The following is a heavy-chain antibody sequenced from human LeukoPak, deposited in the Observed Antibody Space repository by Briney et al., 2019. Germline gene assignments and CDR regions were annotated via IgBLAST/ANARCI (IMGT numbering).Heavy chain of an antibody. CDR1: GFTFDDYA. V-gene: IGHV3-9*01. J-gene: IGHJ6*02. CDR3: AKDLSSAITSALVLDV. Sequence: GGSLRLSCTVSGFTFDDYAMHWVRHTPGRGLEWVAGITWNRDNIGYGDSVKGRFTISRDNVKNVLYLQMNSLRPEDTALYYCAKDLSSAITSALVLDVWGQGTTVIVS. CDR2: ITWNRDNI. D-gene: IGHD3-22*01.